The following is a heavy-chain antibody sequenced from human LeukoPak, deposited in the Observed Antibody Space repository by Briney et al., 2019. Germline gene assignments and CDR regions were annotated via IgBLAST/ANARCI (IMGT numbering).Heavy chain of an antibody. CDR3: ARDPEGLDAFEI. D-gene: IGHD1-14*01. J-gene: IGHJ3*02. Sequence: SETLSLTCTVSGGSISSYYWSWIRQPAGKGLEWIGRIYSGNTNYNPSLKSRVTMSVDTSKNQFSLKLSSVTAADTAVYYCARDPEGLDAFEIWGQGTMVTVSP. CDR1: GGSISSYY. CDR2: IYSGNT. V-gene: IGHV4-4*07.